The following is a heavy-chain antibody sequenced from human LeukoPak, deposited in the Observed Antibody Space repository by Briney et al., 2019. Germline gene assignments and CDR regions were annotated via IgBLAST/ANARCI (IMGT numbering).Heavy chain of an antibody. D-gene: IGHD6-19*01. CDR2: ISSSSTYI. Sequence: PGGSLRLSCAASGFTFSSYEMNWVRQAPGKGLEWVSSISSSSTYIFYADSVKGRFTISRDNAKNSLSLQMNGLRAEDTAVYYCARSLLAGTGGFDFWGQGTLVTVSS. V-gene: IGHV3-21*01. CDR3: ARSLLAGTGGFDF. J-gene: IGHJ4*02. CDR1: GFTFSSYE.